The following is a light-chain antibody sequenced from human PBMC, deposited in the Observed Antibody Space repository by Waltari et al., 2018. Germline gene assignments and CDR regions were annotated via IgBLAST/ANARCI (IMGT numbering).Light chain of an antibody. J-gene: IGKJ1*01. Sequence: DIVMTQSPDSLAVSLGERANINCKSSQSLLHSSNNKNYLAWYQQKPGQPPELLFYWASTRESGVPDRFSGSGSGTDFTLTISSLQAEDVAVFYCQQYYSPPWTFGQGTKVEIK. CDR1: QSLLHSSNNKNY. CDR2: WAS. CDR3: QQYYSPPWT. V-gene: IGKV4-1*01.